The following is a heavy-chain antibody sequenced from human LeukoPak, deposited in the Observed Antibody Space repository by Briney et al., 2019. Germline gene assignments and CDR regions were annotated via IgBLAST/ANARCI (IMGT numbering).Heavy chain of an antibody. Sequence: PGGSLRLSCVASGFTVSSDYMSWVRQAPGKGLEWVSVIYSGGTTFYADSMKGRFTISRDNSKNTLYLQMHSLRAEDTAVYYCARSGTITAAGLFDSGGQGTLVTVSS. CDR3: ARSGTITAAGLFDS. CDR2: IYSGGTT. J-gene: IGHJ4*02. CDR1: GFTVSSDY. V-gene: IGHV3-53*01. D-gene: IGHD6-13*01.